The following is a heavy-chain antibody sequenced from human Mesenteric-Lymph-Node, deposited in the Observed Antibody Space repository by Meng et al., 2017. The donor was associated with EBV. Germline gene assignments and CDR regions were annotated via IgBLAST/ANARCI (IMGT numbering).Heavy chain of an antibody. D-gene: IGHD6-19*01. CDR1: GFTFSNYG. Sequence: QVQLVESGGGVVQPGTSLRLSCAASGFTFSNYGMHWVRRAPGKGLEWVAVISFDGRNQYYADSVQGRFTISRDISKNTLYLQMNSLRIEDTAVYYCAKDMKYTSGWYEDHWGQGTLVTVSS. CDR2: ISFDGRNQ. CDR3: AKDMKYTSGWYEDH. V-gene: IGHV3-30*18. J-gene: IGHJ4*02.